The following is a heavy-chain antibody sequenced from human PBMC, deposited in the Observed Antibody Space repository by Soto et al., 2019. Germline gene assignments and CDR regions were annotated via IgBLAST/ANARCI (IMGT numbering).Heavy chain of an antibody. CDR2: IFGGGTT. D-gene: IGHD5-18*01. CDR1: GFAVNSNY. J-gene: IGHJ6*02. V-gene: IGHV3-66*04. CDR3: ARQGIQLWYGMDV. Sequence: PGGSLRLSCAASGFAVNSNYMSWVRQAPGKGLEWVSVIFGGGTTYYSDSVKGRFTISRDNAKKSLYLQMNSLRAEDTAVYYCARQGIQLWYGMDVWGQGTTVTVSS.